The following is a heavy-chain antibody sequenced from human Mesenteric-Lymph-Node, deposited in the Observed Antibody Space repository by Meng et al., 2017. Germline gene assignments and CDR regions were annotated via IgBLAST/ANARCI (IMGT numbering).Heavy chain of an antibody. J-gene: IGHJ4*02. CDR2: INPNSGGT. CDR3: ARDPKSISRYVFWSGYYEGEREPFDY. CDR1: GYTFTGYY. V-gene: IGHV1-2*06. D-gene: IGHD3-3*01. Sequence: ASVKVSCKASGYTFTGYYMLWVRQAPGQGLEGMGRINPNSGGTNYAQKFQGRVTMTRDTSISTAYMELSRLRYDDTAVYYCARDPKSISRYVFWSGYYEGEREPFDYWGQGTLVTVSS.